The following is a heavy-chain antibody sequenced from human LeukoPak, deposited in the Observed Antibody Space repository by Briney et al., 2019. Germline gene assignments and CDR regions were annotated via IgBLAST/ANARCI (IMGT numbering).Heavy chain of an antibody. CDR2: ISGSGDNT. V-gene: IGHV3-23*01. D-gene: IGHD3-16*01. CDR1: GFTFSGFA. J-gene: IGHJ4*02. Sequence: GGSLRLSCAASGFTFSGFAMSWVRRTPGKGLEWVSGISGSGDNTLYADSVKGRFTISRDNAKNTLYLQMNSLRAEDTAVYYCARTGGSYFDYWGQGTLVTVSS. CDR3: ARTGGSYFDY.